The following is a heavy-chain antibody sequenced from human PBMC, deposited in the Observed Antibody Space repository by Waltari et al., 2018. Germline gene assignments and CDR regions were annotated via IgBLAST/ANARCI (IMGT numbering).Heavy chain of an antibody. Sequence: QVQLQESGPGLVKPSETLSLTCPVSGGSISSYYWRWIRQPPGKGLEWIGYIYYSGSTNYNPSLKSRVTISVDTSKNQFSLKLSSVTAADTAVYYCARDRYYYDSSGLMAFDIWGQGTIVTVSS. J-gene: IGHJ3*02. V-gene: IGHV4-59*01. CDR2: IYYSGST. D-gene: IGHD3-22*01. CDR3: ARDRYYYDSSGLMAFDI. CDR1: GGSISSYY.